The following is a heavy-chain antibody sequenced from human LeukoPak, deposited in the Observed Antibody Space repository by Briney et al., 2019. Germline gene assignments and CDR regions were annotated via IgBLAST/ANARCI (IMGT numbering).Heavy chain of an antibody. Sequence: SETLSLTCTVSGGSISSYYWSWIRQPPGKGLEWIGYIYYSGSTNYNPSLKSRVTISVDTSKNQFSLKLSSVTAADTAVYYCASVGGYYRVDYWGQGTLVTVSS. CDR2: IYYSGST. J-gene: IGHJ4*02. D-gene: IGHD3-22*01. V-gene: IGHV4-59*01. CDR1: GGSISSYY. CDR3: ASVGGYYRVDY.